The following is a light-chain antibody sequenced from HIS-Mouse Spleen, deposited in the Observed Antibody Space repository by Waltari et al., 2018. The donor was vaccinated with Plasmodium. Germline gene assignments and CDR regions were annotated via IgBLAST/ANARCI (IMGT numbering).Light chain of an antibody. CDR1: SSDVGSYNL. J-gene: IGLJ1*01. CDR3: CSYAGSSTYV. V-gene: IGLV2-23*01. CDR2: EGS. Sequence: QSALTQPASVSGSPGQSITISCTGTSSDVGSYNLVSWYQQHPGKAPKLMIYEGSKRLSGVSNRFSGSKSGNTAFLTIAGLQAEDEADYYCCSYAGSSTYVFGTGTKVTVL.